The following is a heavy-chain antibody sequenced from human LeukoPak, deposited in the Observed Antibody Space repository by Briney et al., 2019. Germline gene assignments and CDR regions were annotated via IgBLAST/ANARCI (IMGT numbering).Heavy chain of an antibody. V-gene: IGHV4-39*07. D-gene: IGHD3-3*01. CDR3: ARLEEAEEDY. CDR2: IYYSGST. Sequence: PSETLSLTCTVSGGSISSSSYYWGWIRQPPGKGLEWIGSIYYSGSTYYNPSLKSRVTISVDTSKNQFSLKLSSVTAADTAVYYCARLEEAEEDYWGQGTLVTVSS. J-gene: IGHJ4*02. CDR1: GGSISSSSYY.